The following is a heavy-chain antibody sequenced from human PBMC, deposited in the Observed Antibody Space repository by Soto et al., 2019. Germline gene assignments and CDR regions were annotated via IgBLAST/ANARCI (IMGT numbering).Heavy chain of an antibody. CDR2: FLPISGSA. CDR3: ARSGGWWELGASYAFDI. CDR1: GNSGTGYD. Sequence: GAPVKVSCEGSGNSGTGYDIHRGRQATAQGFEWMGGFLPISGSANNGQNFQCRVTMSSDESTSTAYMELSSLRSEDTAVYYCARSGGWWELGASYAFDIWCQGTMVTVSS. J-gene: IGHJ3*02. D-gene: IGHD1-26*01. V-gene: IGHV1-69*13.